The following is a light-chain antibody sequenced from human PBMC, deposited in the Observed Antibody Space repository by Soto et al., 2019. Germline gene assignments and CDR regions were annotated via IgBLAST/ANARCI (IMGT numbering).Light chain of an antibody. Sequence: DIQMTQSPSSLSASVVERVTITCRASQTMSSYLNWYQQNPGKAPRLLIYAASSLQSGVPSRSSGSASGTDFTLTISSLQPEDFATYYCQQSSSIPYTFGQGTKLEIK. CDR2: AAS. V-gene: IGKV1-39*01. CDR1: QTMSSY. J-gene: IGKJ2*01. CDR3: QQSSSIPYT.